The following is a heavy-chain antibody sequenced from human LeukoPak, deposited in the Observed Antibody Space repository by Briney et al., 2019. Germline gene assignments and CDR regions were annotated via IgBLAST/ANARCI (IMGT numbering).Heavy chain of an antibody. CDR2: INHSGST. CDR3: AILGGDASIDY. V-gene: IGHV4-34*01. Sequence: PSETLSLTCAVYGGSFSGYYWSWIRQPPGKGLEWIGEINHSGSTNYNPSLKSRVTISVDTSKNQFSLKLSSVTAADTAVYYCAILGGDASIDYWGQGTLVTVSS. J-gene: IGHJ4*02. D-gene: IGHD4-17*01. CDR1: GGSFSGYY.